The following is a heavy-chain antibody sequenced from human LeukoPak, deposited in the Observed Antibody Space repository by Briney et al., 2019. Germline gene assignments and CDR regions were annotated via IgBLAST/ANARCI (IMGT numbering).Heavy chain of an antibody. Sequence: SETLSLTCAVSGGSISSGGYSWSWIRQPPGKGLEWIGNIYYSGSTYYNPSLKSRVTISVDTSKNQFSLKLSSVTAADTAVYYCACRTTVTTAFDYWGQGTLVTVSS. CDR3: ACRTTVTTAFDY. CDR2: IYYSGST. J-gene: IGHJ4*02. V-gene: IGHV4-30-4*07. CDR1: GGSISSGGYS. D-gene: IGHD4-11*01.